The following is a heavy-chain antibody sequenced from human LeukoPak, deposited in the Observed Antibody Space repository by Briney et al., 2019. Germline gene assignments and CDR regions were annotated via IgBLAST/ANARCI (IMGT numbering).Heavy chain of an antibody. CDR2: IYYSGST. J-gene: IGHJ4*02. CDR1: GGSISSYY. D-gene: IGHD3-9*01. Sequence: SETLSLTCTVSGGSISSYYWSWIRQPPGKGLEWIGYIYYSGSTNYNPSLKSRVTISVDTSKNQFSLNLSSVTAADTAVYYCARILTGTSEEDYWGQGTLVTVSS. V-gene: IGHV4-59*08. CDR3: ARILTGTSEEDY.